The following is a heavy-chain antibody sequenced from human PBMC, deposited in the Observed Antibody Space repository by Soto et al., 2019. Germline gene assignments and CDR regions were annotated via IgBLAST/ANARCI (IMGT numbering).Heavy chain of an antibody. CDR3: AKEGSDYDILTGSGYYGMDV. CDR2: TSYDGSSK. J-gene: IGHJ6*02. V-gene: IGHV3-30*18. D-gene: IGHD3-9*01. Sequence: QVPLVESGGGVVQPGRSLRLSCAASGFTFSSYGMHWVRQAPGKGLEWVAVTSYDGSSKYYADSVKGRFTISRDNSKNTLYLQMNSLRAEDTAVYYCAKEGSDYDILTGSGYYGMDVWGQGTTVTVSS. CDR1: GFTFSSYG.